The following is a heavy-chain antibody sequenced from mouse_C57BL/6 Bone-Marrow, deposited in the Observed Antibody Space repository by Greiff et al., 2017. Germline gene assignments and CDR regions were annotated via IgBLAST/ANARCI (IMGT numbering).Heavy chain of an antibody. CDR1: GYNFTEYT. CDR2: FYPGSGSI. CDR3: AIHRHGSSFDY. D-gene: IGHD1-1*01. J-gene: IGHJ2*01. V-gene: IGHV1-62-2*01. Sequence: VQLQQSGAELVKPGASVKLSCTASGYNFTEYTIHWVKQRSEQGLEWIGWFYPGSGSIKYNAKFKDKATLTADTSSSTLYLELSRLTSEDSAVYVCAIHRHGSSFDYWGQGTPLTVSA.